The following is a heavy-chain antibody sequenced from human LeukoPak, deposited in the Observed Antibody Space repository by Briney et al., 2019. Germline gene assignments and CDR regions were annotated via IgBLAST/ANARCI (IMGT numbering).Heavy chain of an antibody. D-gene: IGHD3-22*01. J-gene: IGHJ3*02. CDR3: ARGSYESSGYFDAFDI. Sequence: GGSLRLSCAASGFTVSSNYMSWVRQAPGKGLEWVSAIYSGGSTYYADSVKGRFTISRDNSKNTLYLQMNSLRAEDTAVYYCARGSYESSGYFDAFDIWGQGTMVTVSS. CDR2: IYSGGST. CDR1: GFTVSSNY. V-gene: IGHV3-53*01.